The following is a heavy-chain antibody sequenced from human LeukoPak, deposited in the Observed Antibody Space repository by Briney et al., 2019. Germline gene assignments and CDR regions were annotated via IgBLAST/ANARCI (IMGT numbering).Heavy chain of an antibody. J-gene: IGHJ4*01. D-gene: IGHD2-15*01. Sequence: GASVKVSCQASGYIFTTHVVHWVRQAPGQRLEWMGWISADNGNTKFSQKFQGRVTITRDTYAGIVYMEMSSLRSEDTAVYYCARGGGRGTMPDHWGQGALVTVSS. CDR3: ARGGGRGTMPDH. CDR1: GYIFTTHV. V-gene: IGHV1-3*01. CDR2: ISADNGNT.